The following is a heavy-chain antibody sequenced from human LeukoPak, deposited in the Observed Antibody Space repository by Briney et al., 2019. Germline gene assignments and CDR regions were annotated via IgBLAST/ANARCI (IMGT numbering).Heavy chain of an antibody. J-gene: IGHJ5*02. D-gene: IGHD2-2*01. CDR2: IYHSGST. CDR1: GGSLSSGGYY. Sequence: SETLSLTCTVSGGSLSSGGYYWSWIRQPPGKGLEWIGYIYHSGSTYYNPSLKSRVTISVDRSKNQFSLKLSSVTAADTAVYYCARVDIVVVPAALWPWGQGTLVTVSS. V-gene: IGHV4-30-2*01. CDR3: ARVDIVVVPAALWP.